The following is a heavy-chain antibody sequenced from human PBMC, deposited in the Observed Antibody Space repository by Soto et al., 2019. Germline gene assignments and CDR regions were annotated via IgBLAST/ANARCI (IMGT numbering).Heavy chain of an antibody. J-gene: IGHJ4*02. CDR1: GYSFTSYA. D-gene: IGHD2-15*01. CDR3: ARDEGHCSCGSCYSLDY. V-gene: IGHV1-3*01. Sequence: QVQLVQSGAEVKEPGASVKVSCKATGYSFTSYAMHWVRQAPGQRVEWMGWINAGNGNTKYSQNFQGRVTITRDTSASTAYIELSSLRPEDTAVYYCARDEGHCSCGSCYSLDYWGQGTLVTVSS. CDR2: INAGNGNT.